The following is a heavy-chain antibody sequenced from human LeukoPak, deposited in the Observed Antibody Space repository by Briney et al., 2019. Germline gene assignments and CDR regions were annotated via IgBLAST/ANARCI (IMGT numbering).Heavy chain of an antibody. Sequence: GRSLRLSCAASGLTFSSYGMHWVRQAPGKGLEWVAVIWYDGSNKYYADSVKGRFTISRDNSKNTLYLQMNSLRAEDTAVYYCARDVRYFDWLSLVDYWGQGTLVTVSS. V-gene: IGHV3-33*01. CDR3: ARDVRYFDWLSLVDY. CDR2: IWYDGSNK. J-gene: IGHJ4*02. CDR1: GLTFSSYG. D-gene: IGHD3-9*01.